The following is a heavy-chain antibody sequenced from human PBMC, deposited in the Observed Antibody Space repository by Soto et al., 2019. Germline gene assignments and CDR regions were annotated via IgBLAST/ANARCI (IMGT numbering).Heavy chain of an antibody. V-gene: IGHV3-23*01. J-gene: IGHJ3*02. CDR1: GFTFSSYA. D-gene: IGHD2-15*01. CDR2: ISGSGGST. CDR3: AKGHRGGSCYVCAFDI. Sequence: EVQLLESGGGLVQPGGSLRLSCAASGFTFSSYAMSWVRQAPGKGLEWVSAISGSGGSTYYADSVKGRFTISRDNSKNTLYLQMNSLRAEDTAVYYCAKGHRGGSCYVCAFDIWGQGTMVTVSS.